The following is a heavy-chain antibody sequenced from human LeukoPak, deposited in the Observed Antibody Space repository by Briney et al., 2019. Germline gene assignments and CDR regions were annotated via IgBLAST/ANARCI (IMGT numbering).Heavy chain of an antibody. Sequence: GGSLRLSCAASGFTLSSYSMNWVRQAPGKGLEWISYITSSSSTIHYADSVKGRFTISRDNAKNSLYLQMNSLRAEDTAVYYCARDWSSSWYPLGGRGTLVTVSS. CDR3: ARDWSSSWYPL. J-gene: IGHJ4*02. V-gene: IGHV3-48*04. CDR1: GFTLSSYS. CDR2: ITSSSSTI. D-gene: IGHD6-13*01.